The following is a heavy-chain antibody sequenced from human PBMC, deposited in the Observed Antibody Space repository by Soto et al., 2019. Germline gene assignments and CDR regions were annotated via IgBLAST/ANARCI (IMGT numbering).Heavy chain of an antibody. Sequence: PSETLSLTCAVYGGCFSGYYWSWIRQPPGKGLEWIGEINHSGSTNYNPSLKSRVTISVDTSKNQFSLKLSSVTAADTAVYYCARLYCGGDCPRYAFDIWGQGTMVTVSS. CDR2: INHSGST. J-gene: IGHJ3*02. D-gene: IGHD2-21*02. CDR3: ARLYCGGDCPRYAFDI. CDR1: GGCFSGYY. V-gene: IGHV4-34*01.